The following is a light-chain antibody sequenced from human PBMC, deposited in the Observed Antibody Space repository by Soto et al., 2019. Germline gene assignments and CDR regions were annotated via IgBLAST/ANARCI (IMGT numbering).Light chain of an antibody. CDR1: QSVSSN. V-gene: IGKV3-15*01. Sequence: EIVVTQSPATLFVSPGEGATLSCRASQSVSSNLAWYQQKAGQAPRLLIYGASTRAAGIPPRFSGSGSGTDFALTISSLQSEDFAVYYCQHYNNLPLTFGGGTMVEIK. CDR2: GAS. J-gene: IGKJ4*01. CDR3: QHYNNLPLT.